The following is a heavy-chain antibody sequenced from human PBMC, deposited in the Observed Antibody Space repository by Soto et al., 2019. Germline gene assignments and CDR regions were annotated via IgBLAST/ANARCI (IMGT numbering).Heavy chain of an antibody. CDR2: IYSGGST. J-gene: IGHJ3*02. D-gene: IGHD6-19*01. CDR1: GFTVSSNY. CDR3: ARDAAGISDAFDI. Sequence: GGSLRLSCAASGFTVSSNYMSWVRQAPGKGLEWVSVIYSGGSTYYADSVKGRFTISRDNSKNTLYLQMNSLRAEDTAVYYCARDAAGISDAFDIWGQGTMVTVSS. V-gene: IGHV3-66*01.